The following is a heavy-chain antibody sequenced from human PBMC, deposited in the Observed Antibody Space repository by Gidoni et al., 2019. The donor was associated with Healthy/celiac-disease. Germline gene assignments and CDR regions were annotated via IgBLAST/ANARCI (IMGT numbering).Heavy chain of an antibody. Sequence: QVQLQQWGAGLLKPSETLSLTCAVYGGSFSGYYWSWIRQPPGKGLEWIGEINHSGSTNYNPSLKSRVTISVDTSKNQFSLKLSSVTAADTAVYYCARGRNRRYYDFWSGTGNYWGQGTLVTVSS. CDR2: INHSGST. CDR3: ARGRNRRYYDFWSGTGNY. D-gene: IGHD3-3*01. CDR1: GGSFSGYY. V-gene: IGHV4-34*01. J-gene: IGHJ4*02.